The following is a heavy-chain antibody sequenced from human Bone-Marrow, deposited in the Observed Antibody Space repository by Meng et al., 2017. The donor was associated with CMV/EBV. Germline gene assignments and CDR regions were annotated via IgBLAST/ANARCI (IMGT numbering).Heavy chain of an antibody. CDR3: ARDHMYSGSYAIDY. CDR2: ISGVSSYI. CDR1: GFTFSSYT. V-gene: IGHV3-21*01. Sequence: GGSLRLSCAASGFTFSSYTMNWVRQAPGKGLEWVSSISGVSSYIYYADSVKGRFTISRDNAKNSLYLQMNSLRAEDTAVYYCARDHMYSGSYAIDYWGQGNLVNGSS. D-gene: IGHD1-26*01. J-gene: IGHJ4*02.